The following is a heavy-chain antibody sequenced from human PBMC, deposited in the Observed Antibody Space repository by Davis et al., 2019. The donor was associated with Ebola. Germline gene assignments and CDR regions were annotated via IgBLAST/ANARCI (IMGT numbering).Heavy chain of an antibody. CDR3: AAGGLGGGFDV. D-gene: IGHD2-15*01. V-gene: IGHV1-46*01. CDR1: GYTFTTYG. Sequence: ASVKVSCKASGYTFTTYGISWVRQAPGQGLEWMGIINPSGGSTSYAQKFQDRVTMTEDTSTDTAYMELRSLRSEDTALYYCAAGGLGGGFDVWGHGTMVTVSS. J-gene: IGHJ3*01. CDR2: INPSGGST.